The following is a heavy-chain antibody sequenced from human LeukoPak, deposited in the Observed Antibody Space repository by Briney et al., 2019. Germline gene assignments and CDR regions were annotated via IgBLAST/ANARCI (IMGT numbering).Heavy chain of an antibody. CDR1: GFTFHQYA. J-gene: IGHJ4*02. CDR3: AKDKAPLYSGYDWDLDF. D-gene: IGHD5-12*01. Sequence: GGSLRLSCAASGFTFHQYAIHWVRQVPGKGLEWVSGISWNSGSIGYAYSVRGRFTISRDNAKNSVYLQMNSLRAEDTALYYCAKDKAPLYSGYDWDLDFWGQGTLVIVSS. CDR2: ISWNSGSI. V-gene: IGHV3-9*01.